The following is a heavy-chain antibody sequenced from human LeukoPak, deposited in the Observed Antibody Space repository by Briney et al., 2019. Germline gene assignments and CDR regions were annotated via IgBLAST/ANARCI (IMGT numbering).Heavy chain of an antibody. D-gene: IGHD3-16*02. CDR3: ARRDTSGGVVALDAVDI. CDR2: TYYSATT. CDR1: GASIDSYC. V-gene: IGHV4-59*01. Sequence: SETLCFTVTISGASIDSYCWDWIRQPPGKGREWMGYTYYSATTNYNASLKRGGTISVDTSKNQFPLKLSAVTAAPTALFYWARRDTSGGVVALDAVDIRRQGTMVTVSS. J-gene: IGHJ3*02.